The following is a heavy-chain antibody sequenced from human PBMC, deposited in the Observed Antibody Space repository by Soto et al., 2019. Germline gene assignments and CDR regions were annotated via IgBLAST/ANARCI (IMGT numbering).Heavy chain of an antibody. D-gene: IGHD1-1*01. CDR2: MSHSGGT. CDR1: GGFVSSGSYY. J-gene: IGHJ3*02. V-gene: IGHV4-34*01. Sequence: QVQLQQWGAGLLKPSETLSLTCAVYGGFVSSGSYYWSWIRQPPGKGLEWIGEMSHSGGTHFNPSLKSRVTISVDTSKNQFSLNIDSVTAADTALYYCARVERGTVTTGVDAFDIWGPGTMVTVSS. CDR3: ARVERGTVTTGVDAFDI.